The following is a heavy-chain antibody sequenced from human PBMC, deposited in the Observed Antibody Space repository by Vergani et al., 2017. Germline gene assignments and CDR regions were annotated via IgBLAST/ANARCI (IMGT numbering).Heavy chain of an antibody. D-gene: IGHD6-6*01. CDR1: GYPFTSYY. V-gene: IGHV1-46*03. CDR3: ARGLSSLPPPL. J-gene: IGHJ2*01. CDR2: INPSGGRT. Sequence: QVQLVQSGAEVKKPGASVKVSCKASGYPFTSYYIHWVRQAPGQGLEWMGIINPSGGRTSYAQKFQGRVTMTRDTSTSTVYMELSSLRSEDTAVYYCARGLSSLPPPLWGRGTLVTVSS.